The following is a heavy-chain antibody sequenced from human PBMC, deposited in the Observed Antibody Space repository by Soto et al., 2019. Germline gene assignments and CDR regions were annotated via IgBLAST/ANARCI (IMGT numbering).Heavy chain of an antibody. CDR3: TTLTQSVVVVAATRDFDY. Sequence: EVQLVESGGGLVKPGGSLRLSCAASGFTVSNAWMSWVRQAPGKGLEWVGRIKSKTDGGTTDYAAPVKGRFTISRDDSKNTLYLQMNSLKTEDTAVYYCTTLTQSVVVVAATRDFDYWGQGTLVTVSS. CDR2: IKSKTDGGTT. V-gene: IGHV3-15*01. CDR1: GFTVSNAW. J-gene: IGHJ4*02. D-gene: IGHD2-15*01.